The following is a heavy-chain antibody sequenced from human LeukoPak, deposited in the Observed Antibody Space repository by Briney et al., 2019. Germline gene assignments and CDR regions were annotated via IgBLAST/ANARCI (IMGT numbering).Heavy chain of an antibody. V-gene: IGHV4-34*01. CDR2: INHSGST. J-gene: IGHJ3*02. Sequence: SETLSLTCAVYGGSFSGYYWSWIRQPPGKGLEWIGEINHSGSTNYNPSLKGRVTISVDTSKNQFSLKLSSVTAADTAVYYCARGENSGRGAFDIWGQGTMVTVSS. CDR1: GGSFSGYY. D-gene: IGHD1-26*01. CDR3: ARGENSGRGAFDI.